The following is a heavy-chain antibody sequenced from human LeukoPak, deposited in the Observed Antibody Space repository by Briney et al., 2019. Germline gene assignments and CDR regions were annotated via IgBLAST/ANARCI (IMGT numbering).Heavy chain of an antibody. Sequence: GGSLRLSCAASGFTFTTYWMSWVRQAPGKGLELVANIKGDGSGSYYADSVKGRFTLTRDNAKNSVNLQMNSLRAEDTAVYYCARGNAAGYCSSTSCSRWVYWGQGTLVTVSS. J-gene: IGHJ4*02. CDR2: IKGDGSGS. D-gene: IGHD2-2*01. V-gene: IGHV3-7*01. CDR1: GFTFTTYW. CDR3: ARGNAAGYCSSTSCSRWVY.